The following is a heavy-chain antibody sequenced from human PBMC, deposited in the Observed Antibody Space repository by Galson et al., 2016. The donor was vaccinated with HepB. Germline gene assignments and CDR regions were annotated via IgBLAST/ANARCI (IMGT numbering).Heavy chain of an antibody. Sequence: SVKVSCKASGYTFNTYNMHWVRQAPGQGLEWMGIIKPSGGDTIYAQKFQDRVTMTRDTSASTAYMDLSSLRSEDTAVYYCAKEPERWFCFDDWGQGTLLTVSS. D-gene: IGHD3-10*01. CDR2: IKPSGGDT. CDR1: GYTFNTYN. J-gene: IGHJ4*02. CDR3: AKEPERWFCFDD. V-gene: IGHV1-46*02.